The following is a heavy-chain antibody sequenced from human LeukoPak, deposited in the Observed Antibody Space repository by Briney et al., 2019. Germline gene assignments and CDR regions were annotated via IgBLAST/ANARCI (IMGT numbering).Heavy chain of an antibody. Sequence: SETLSLTCAVYGGSFSGYYWGWIRQPPGKGLEWIGSIYYSGSTYYNPSLKSRVTISVDTSKNQFSLKLSSVTAADTAVYYCARHDYSTNWFDPWGQGTLVTVSS. V-gene: IGHV4-39*01. CDR2: IYYSGST. D-gene: IGHD2-21*01. CDR1: GGSFSGYY. CDR3: ARHDYSTNWFDP. J-gene: IGHJ5*02.